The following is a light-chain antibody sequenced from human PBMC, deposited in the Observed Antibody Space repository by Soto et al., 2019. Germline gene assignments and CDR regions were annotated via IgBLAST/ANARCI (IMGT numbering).Light chain of an antibody. CDR1: QSISRY. CDR3: QQNYGTPGT. V-gene: IGKV1-39*01. Sequence: DIQLTQSPSSLSASVGDRITITCRSSQSISRYLNWYQQRPGTAPKVLIFGANSLQSGVPSRFSGSGSGTEFTLTISSLQPEDFATYYCQQNYGTPGTFGQGTRLEIK. J-gene: IGKJ5*01. CDR2: GAN.